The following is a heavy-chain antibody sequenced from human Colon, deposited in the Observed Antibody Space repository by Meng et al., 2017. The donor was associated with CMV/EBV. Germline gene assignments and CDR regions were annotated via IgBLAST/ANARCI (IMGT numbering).Heavy chain of an antibody. J-gene: IGHJ4*02. D-gene: IGHD5-24*01. CDR2: IIPIFGTA. CDR1: GGTFSSYA. Sequence: SVKVSCKASGGTFSSYAISWVRQAPGQGLEWMGGIIPIFGTANYAQKFQGRVTITVDRSTSTAYMELSGLRSDDTAIYYCARRRRDSFNYYFDYWGQGTLVTVSS. CDR3: ARRRRDSFNYYFDY. V-gene: IGHV1-69*06.